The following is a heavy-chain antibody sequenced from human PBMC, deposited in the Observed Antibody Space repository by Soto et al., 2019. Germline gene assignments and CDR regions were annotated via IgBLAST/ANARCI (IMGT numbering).Heavy chain of an antibody. CDR1: GFTFSSYA. Sequence: GGSLRLSCAASGFTFSSYAMSWVRQAPGKGLEWVSAISGSGGSTYYADSVKGRFTISRDNSKNTLYLQMNSLRAEDTAVYYCAKEDRRRDGRDYYYYYGMDVWGQGTTVTVSS. V-gene: IGHV3-23*01. CDR2: ISGSGGST. J-gene: IGHJ6*02. CDR3: AKEDRRRDGRDYYYYYGMDV.